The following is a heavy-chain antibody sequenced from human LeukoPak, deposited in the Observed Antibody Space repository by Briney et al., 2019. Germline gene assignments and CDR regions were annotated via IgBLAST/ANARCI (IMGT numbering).Heavy chain of an antibody. CDR2: ISSSSSYI. CDR1: GSIVSGLG. CDR3: ARGFSTGDAPFDY. J-gene: IGHJ4*02. V-gene: IGHV3-21*01. D-gene: IGHD7-27*01. Sequence: PGGSLRLSCVASGSIVSGLGMNWVRQAPGKGLEWVSSISSSSSYIYYADSVKGRFTISRDNSKNTLYLQMNSLRAEDTAVYYCARGFSTGDAPFDYWGQGTLVTVSS.